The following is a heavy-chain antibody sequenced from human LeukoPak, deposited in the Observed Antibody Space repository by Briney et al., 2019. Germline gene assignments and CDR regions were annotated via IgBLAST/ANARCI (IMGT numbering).Heavy chain of an antibody. V-gene: IGHV1-69*04. CDR3: ARGSYYYDSSGPEAP. CDR2: IIPIFGIA. D-gene: IGHD3-22*01. J-gene: IGHJ5*02. Sequence: SVKVSCKASGGTFSSYAISWVRQAPGQGLEWMGRIIPIFGIANYAQKFQGRVTITADKSTSTAYMELSSLRSEDTAVHYCARGSYYYDSSGPEAPWGQGTLVTVSS. CDR1: GGTFSSYA.